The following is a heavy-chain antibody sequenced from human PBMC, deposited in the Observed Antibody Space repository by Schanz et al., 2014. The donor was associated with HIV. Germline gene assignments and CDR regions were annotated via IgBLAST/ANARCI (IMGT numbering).Heavy chain of an antibody. CDR3: AKEMVSRYYGDAFNI. J-gene: IGHJ3*02. D-gene: IGHD3-16*01. Sequence: EVQLVESGGGLVQPGRSLRLSCAASGFIFADYAMHWVRQAPGKGLEWVSGISWKSDSIGYADSVKGRFTISRDNAKNTLYLQMNSLRAEDTALYYCAKEMVSRYYGDAFNIWGQGTMVTVSS. CDR2: ISWKSDSI. V-gene: IGHV3-9*01. CDR1: GFIFADYA.